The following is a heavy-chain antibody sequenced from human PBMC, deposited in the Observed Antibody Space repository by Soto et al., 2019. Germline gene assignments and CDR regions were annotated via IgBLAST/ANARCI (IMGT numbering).Heavy chain of an antibody. V-gene: IGHV3-21*01. D-gene: IGHD3-10*01. CDR3: ARGPPGARGVYNWFDP. Sequence: GGSLRLSCAASGFTFTTYSMNWVRQAPGKGLEWVSSISGSSTYIYYTDSVKGRFTISRDNAKNSLYLQMNSLRAEDTAVYYCARGPPGARGVYNWFDPWGQGTLVTVSS. J-gene: IGHJ5*02. CDR2: ISGSSTYI. CDR1: GFTFTTYS.